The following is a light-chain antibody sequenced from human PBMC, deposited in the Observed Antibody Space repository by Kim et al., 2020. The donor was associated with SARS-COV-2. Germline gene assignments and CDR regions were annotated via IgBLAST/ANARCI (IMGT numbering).Light chain of an antibody. CDR2: QDN. V-gene: IGLV3-1*01. J-gene: IGLJ2*01. CDR1: KLGDKY. CDR3: QAWDSNTVVV. Sequence: SYELTQPPSVSVSPGQTASITCSGDKLGDKYVCWYQQKPGQSPMLVIYQDNIRPSGIPQRFSGSNSGNTATLTISGTQTMDEADYYCQAWDSNTVVVFGGGTQLTVL.